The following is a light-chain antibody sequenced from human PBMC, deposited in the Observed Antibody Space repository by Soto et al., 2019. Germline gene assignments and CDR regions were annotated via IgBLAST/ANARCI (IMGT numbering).Light chain of an antibody. CDR1: SSDVGLYDY. J-gene: IGLJ1*01. CDR2: AVS. V-gene: IGLV2-14*01. Sequence: QSALTQPASVSGSPGQSITISCTGTSSDVGLYDYVSWYQQHPGKAPQLMIYAVSNRPSGVSNRFSGSKSGNTASLTVSGLQTEDEADYYCSAYAGSNNFVFGSGTKVTVL. CDR3: SAYAGSNNFV.